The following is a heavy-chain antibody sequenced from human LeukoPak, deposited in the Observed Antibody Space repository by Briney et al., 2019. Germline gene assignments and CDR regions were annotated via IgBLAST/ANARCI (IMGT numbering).Heavy chain of an antibody. CDR3: ARHNQVTVTTSSYSYPMDV. Sequence: SETLSLTCTVSGGSISSYYWNWIRQPPRKGLEWIGYIHYTGTTNYNPSLKSRLMISVDTSKNQFSLKLSSVTAADTAVYYCARHNQVTVTTSSYSYPMDVWGQGTTVSVSS. V-gene: IGHV4-59*08. D-gene: IGHD4-11*01. CDR1: GGSISSYY. CDR2: IHYTGTT. J-gene: IGHJ6*02.